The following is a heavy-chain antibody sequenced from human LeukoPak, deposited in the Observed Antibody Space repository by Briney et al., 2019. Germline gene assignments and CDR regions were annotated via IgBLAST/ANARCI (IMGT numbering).Heavy chain of an antibody. CDR1: GFTFSSYS. Sequence: GESLRLSCAASGFTFSSYSMNWVRQAPGKGLEWVSSISSSSSYIYYADSVKGRFTISRDNAKNSLYLQMNSLRAEDTAVYYCASFRGDSSGYLWGQGTLVTVSS. J-gene: IGHJ4*02. D-gene: IGHD3-22*01. V-gene: IGHV3-21*01. CDR2: ISSSSSYI. CDR3: ASFRGDSSGYL.